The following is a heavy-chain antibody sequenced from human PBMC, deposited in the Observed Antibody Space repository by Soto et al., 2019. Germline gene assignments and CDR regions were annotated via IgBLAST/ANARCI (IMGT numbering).Heavy chain of an antibody. CDR2: ISGYNGHT. CDR3: AREGEMPYYHSALDV. J-gene: IGHJ6*02. D-gene: IGHD3-16*01. V-gene: IGHV1-18*01. CDR1: GYTFTTYG. Sequence: QVQLVQSGAEVRKPGASVKVSCKASGYTFTTYGISWVRQAPGQGLEWMGWISGYNGHTKYAQNFQGRVTMTTDTSTSTVYRYLRRLRSDDTAGHYCAREGEMPYYHSALDVWGQGTTVTFSS.